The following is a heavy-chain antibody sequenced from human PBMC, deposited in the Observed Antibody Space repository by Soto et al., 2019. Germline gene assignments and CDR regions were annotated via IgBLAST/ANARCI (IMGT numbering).Heavy chain of an antibody. CDR3: GRAGRRDGNSSPGRFDT. V-gene: IGHV4-30-4*01. CDR2: IYYSGTT. Sequence: QVHLQESGPALVKSSQPLSLTCTASRGSINSGDYSWSWIRQSPGKGLEWMGYIYYSGTTSYNPSLKSRISISVVTSKTYFSLKLSSVTTADTAVYCCGRAGRRDGNSSPGRFDTWGQGILVTVSS. CDR1: RGSINSGDYS. J-gene: IGHJ5*02. D-gene: IGHD2-15*01.